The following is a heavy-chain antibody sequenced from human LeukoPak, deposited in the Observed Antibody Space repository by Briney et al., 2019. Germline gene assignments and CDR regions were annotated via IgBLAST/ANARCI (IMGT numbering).Heavy chain of an antibody. CDR1: GFTFSSYS. CDR2: ISSSSSYI. D-gene: IGHD3-22*01. Sequence: GGSLRLSCAASGFTFSSYSINWVRQAPGKGLEWVSSISSSSSYIYYADSVKGRFTISRDNAKNSLYLQMNSLRAEDTAVYYCARGPHYYDSSGTPPDWGQGTLVTVSS. CDR3: ARGPHYYDSSGTPPD. V-gene: IGHV3-21*01. J-gene: IGHJ4*02.